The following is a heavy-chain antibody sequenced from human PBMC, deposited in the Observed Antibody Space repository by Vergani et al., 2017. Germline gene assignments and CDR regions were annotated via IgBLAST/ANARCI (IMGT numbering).Heavy chain of an antibody. V-gene: IGHV4-34*01. CDR3: ARVKKSSTNRPTRYYYYMDV. J-gene: IGHJ6*03. CDR2: INHSGST. Sequence: QVQLQQWGAGLLKPSETLSLTCAVYGGSFSGYYWSWTRQPPGKGLEWIGEINHSGSTNYNPSLKSRVTISVDTSKNQFSLKLSSVTAADTAVYYCARVKKSSTNRPTRYYYYMDVWGKGTTVTVSS. D-gene: IGHD1-14*01. CDR1: GGSFSGYY.